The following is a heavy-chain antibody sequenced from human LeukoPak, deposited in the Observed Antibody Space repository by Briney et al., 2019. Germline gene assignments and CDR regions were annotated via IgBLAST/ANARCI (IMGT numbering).Heavy chain of an antibody. CDR2: ISAYNGNT. D-gene: IGHD3-10*01. V-gene: IGHV1-18*01. CDR1: GYTFTSYG. Sequence: ASVKVSCKASGYTFTSYGISWVRQAPGQGLEWMGWISAYNGNTNYAQKLQGRVTMTTDTSTSTAYMELRSLRPDDTAVYYCARELGYYYGSGSYVVWGQGTLVTVSS. J-gene: IGHJ4*02. CDR3: ARELGYYYGSGSYVV.